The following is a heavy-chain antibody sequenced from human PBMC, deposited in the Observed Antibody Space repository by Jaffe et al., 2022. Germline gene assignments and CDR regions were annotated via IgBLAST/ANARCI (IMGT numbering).Heavy chain of an antibody. CDR3: AREFRYSYSSGSYFGFDP. CDR1: GGSISSGSYY. J-gene: IGHJ5*02. D-gene: IGHD3-10*01. CDR2: IYTSGST. Sequence: QVQLQESGPGLVKPSQTLSLTCTVSGGSISSGSYYWSWIRQPAGKGLEWIGRIYTSGSTNYNPSLKSRVTISVDTSKNQFSLKLSSVTAADTAVYYCAREFRYSYSSGSYFGFDPWGQGTLVTVSS. V-gene: IGHV4-61*02.